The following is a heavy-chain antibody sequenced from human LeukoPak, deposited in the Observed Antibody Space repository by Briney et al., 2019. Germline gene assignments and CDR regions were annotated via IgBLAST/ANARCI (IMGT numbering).Heavy chain of an antibody. CDR1: GFTVSSSY. CDR3: ARAFVTAAGFFDT. Sequence: GGPLRLSCAASGFTVSSSYMSWVRQAPGKGLEWVSVIYSGGDTHYAGSVKGRFTISRDNSVNTLYLQMNSLRTEDTAVYYCARAFVTAAGFFDTWGQGTLVTVSS. J-gene: IGHJ4*02. D-gene: IGHD6-13*01. CDR2: IYSGGDT. V-gene: IGHV3-66*02.